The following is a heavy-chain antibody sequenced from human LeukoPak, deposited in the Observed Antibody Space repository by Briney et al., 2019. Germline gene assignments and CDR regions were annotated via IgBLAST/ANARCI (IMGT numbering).Heavy chain of an antibody. J-gene: IGHJ3*02. CDR3: ARPLGSGSKRFAFDI. CDR1: GGSISSYY. D-gene: IGHD3-10*01. V-gene: IGHV4-4*07. Sequence: SETLSLTCTVSGGSISSYYWSWIRQPAGKGLEWIGRIYTSGSTNYNPSLKSRVTISVDTSKNQFSLKLSSVTAADTAVYYCARPLGSGSKRFAFDIWGQGTMVTVSS. CDR2: IYTSGST.